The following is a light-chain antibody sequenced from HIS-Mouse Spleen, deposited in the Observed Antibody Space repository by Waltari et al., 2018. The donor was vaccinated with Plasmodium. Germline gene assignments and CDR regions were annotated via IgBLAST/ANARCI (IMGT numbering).Light chain of an antibody. Sequence: EIVMTQSPATPSVSPGERATLSCRASQSVSSNLAWYQQKPGQAPRLLIYGASTRATGIPARFIGSGSGTEFTLTISSLQSEDFAVYYCQQYNNWSFTFGPGTKVDIK. V-gene: IGKV3-15*01. CDR2: GAS. J-gene: IGKJ3*01. CDR3: QQYNNWSFT. CDR1: QSVSSN.